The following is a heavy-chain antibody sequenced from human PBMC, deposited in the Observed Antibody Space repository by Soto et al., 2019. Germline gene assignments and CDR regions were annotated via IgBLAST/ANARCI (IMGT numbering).Heavy chain of an antibody. CDR2: TYYRSKWYN. V-gene: IGHV6-1*01. D-gene: IGHD2-15*01. J-gene: IGHJ4*02. CDR1: GDSVSSNSAA. Sequence: KQSPTLSLTCAISGDSVSSNSAAWNWIRQSPSRGLEWLGRTYYRSKWYNDYAVSVKSRITINPDTSKNQFSLQLNSVTPEDTAVYYCAREGGYCSGGSCYSGLTRFDYWGQGTLVTVSS. CDR3: AREGGYCSGGSCYSGLTRFDY.